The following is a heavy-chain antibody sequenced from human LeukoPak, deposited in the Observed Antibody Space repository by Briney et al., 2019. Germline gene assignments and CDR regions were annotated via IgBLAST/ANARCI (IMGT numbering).Heavy chain of an antibody. CDR1: GGSFSGYY. V-gene: IGHV4-34*01. CDR3: AREAATINWFDP. D-gene: IGHD5-24*01. J-gene: IGHJ5*02. CDR2: INHSGST. Sequence: SETLSLTCAVYGGSFSGYYWSWIRQPPGKGLEWIGEINHSGSTNYNPSLKSRVTISVDTSKNQFSLKLSSVTAADTAVYYCAREAATINWFDPWGQGTLVTVSS.